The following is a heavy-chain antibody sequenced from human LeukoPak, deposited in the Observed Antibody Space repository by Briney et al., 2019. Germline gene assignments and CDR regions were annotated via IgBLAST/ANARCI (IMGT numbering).Heavy chain of an antibody. J-gene: IGHJ3*02. D-gene: IGHD7-27*01. CDR3: AWTSTGDLNNGAFDI. CDR2: INPNSGGT. V-gene: IGHV1-2*02. CDR1: GYTFTGYY. Sequence: ASVKVSCKASGYTFTGYYMHWVRQAPGQGLEWMGWINPNSGGTNYAQKFQGRVTMTRDTSISTAYMELSRLRSDDTAVYYCAWTSTGDLNNGAFDIWGQGTMVTVSS.